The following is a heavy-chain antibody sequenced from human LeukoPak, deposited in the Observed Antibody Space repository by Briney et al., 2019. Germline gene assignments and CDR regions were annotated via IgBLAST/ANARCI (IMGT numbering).Heavy chain of an antibody. V-gene: IGHV1-2*02. CDR3: ARDDGFGELAIDY. CDR1: GYTFTGYY. J-gene: IGHJ4*02. CDR2: INPNSGGT. Sequence: ASVKVSCKASGYTFTGYYMHWVRQAPGQGLEWMGWINPNSGGTNYAQKFQGRVTTTRDTSISTAYMELSRLRSDDTAVYYCARDDGFGELAIDYWGQGTLVTVSS. D-gene: IGHD3-10*01.